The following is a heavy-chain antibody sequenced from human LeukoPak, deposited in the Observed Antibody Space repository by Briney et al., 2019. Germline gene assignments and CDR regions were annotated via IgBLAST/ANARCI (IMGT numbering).Heavy chain of an antibody. V-gene: IGHV3-23*01. D-gene: IGHD3-10*01. CDR2: ISGSGGST. J-gene: IGHJ4*02. Sequence: PGGSLRLSCAASGFTFSSYAMSWVRQAPGKGLEWVSAISGSGGSTYYADSAKGRFTISRDNSKNTLYLQMNSLRAEDTAVYYCAKSVVRGVTLPDYWGQGTLVTVSS. CDR1: GFTFSSYA. CDR3: AKSVVRGVTLPDY.